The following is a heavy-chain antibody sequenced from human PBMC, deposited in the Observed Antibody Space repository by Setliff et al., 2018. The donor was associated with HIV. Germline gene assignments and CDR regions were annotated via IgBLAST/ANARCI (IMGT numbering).Heavy chain of an antibody. Sequence: SETLSLTCAVYGGPLCGHYWSWIRQPPGRGLEWIGETSHSGKTNYNPSLKSRVTISVDTSKNQFSLKLTSVTAADTAVYFCARVPFGVHRYYSDSWGQGKLVTVSS. D-gene: IGHD3-16*01. CDR1: GGPLCGHY. V-gene: IGHV4-34*01. CDR3: ARVPFGVHRYYSDS. J-gene: IGHJ4*02. CDR2: TSHSGKT.